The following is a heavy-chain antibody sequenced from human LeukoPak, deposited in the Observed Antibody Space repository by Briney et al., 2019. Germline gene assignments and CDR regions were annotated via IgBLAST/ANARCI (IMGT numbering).Heavy chain of an antibody. D-gene: IGHD3-3*01. CDR1: GYTFTSYA. J-gene: IGHJ6*02. Sequence: GASVKVSCKASGYTFTSYAMHWVRQAPGQRLEWMAWINAGNGNTKYSQKFQGRVTITRDTSASTAYMELSSLRSEDTAVYYCARDRADTYYDFWSGYYPTSYGMDVWGQGTTVTVSS. CDR2: INAGNGNT. V-gene: IGHV1-3*01. CDR3: ARDRADTYYDFWSGYYPTSYGMDV.